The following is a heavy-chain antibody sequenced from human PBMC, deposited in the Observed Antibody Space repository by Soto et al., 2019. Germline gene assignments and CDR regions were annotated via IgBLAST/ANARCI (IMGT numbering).Heavy chain of an antibody. Sequence: GGSLRLSCAASGFTFSSYGMHWVRQAPGKGLEWVAVIWYDGSNKYYADSVKGRFTISRDNSKNTLYLQMNSLRAEDTAVYYCASGFGARDELLDYWGQGTLVTVSS. CDR3: ASGFGARDELLDY. D-gene: IGHD3-10*01. CDR1: GFTFSSYG. J-gene: IGHJ4*02. V-gene: IGHV3-33*01. CDR2: IWYDGSNK.